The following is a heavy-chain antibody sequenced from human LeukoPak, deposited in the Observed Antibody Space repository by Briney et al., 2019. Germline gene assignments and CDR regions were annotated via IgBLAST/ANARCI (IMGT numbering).Heavy chain of an antibody. CDR1: GYTFTGYY. CDR2: INPNSGGT. V-gene: IGHV1-2*02. CDR3: ARRSVSGSPDAFDI. D-gene: IGHD1-26*01. Sequence: ASVKVSCKASGYTFTGYYMHWVRQAPCQGLEWMGWINPNSGGTNYAQKFQGRVTMTRDTSISTAYMELSRLRSDDTAVYYCARRSVSGSPDAFDIWGQGTMVTVSS. J-gene: IGHJ3*02.